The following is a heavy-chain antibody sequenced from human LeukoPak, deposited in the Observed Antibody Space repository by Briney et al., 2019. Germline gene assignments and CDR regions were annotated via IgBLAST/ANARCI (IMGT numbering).Heavy chain of an antibody. V-gene: IGHV1-69*04. D-gene: IGHD5-12*01. J-gene: IGHJ6*02. CDR1: GGTFSSYA. CDR2: IIPILGIA. CDR3: ASLGGYDWGSYYYYYGMDV. Sequence: ASVKVSCKASGGTFSSYAISWVRQAPGQGLEWMGRIIPILGIANYAQEFQGRVTITADKSTSTAYMELSRLRSEDTAVYYCASLGGYDWGSYYYYYGMDVWAQGTTVTVSS.